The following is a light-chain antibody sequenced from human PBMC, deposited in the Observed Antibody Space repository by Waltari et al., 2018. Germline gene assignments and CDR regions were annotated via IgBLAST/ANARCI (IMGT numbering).Light chain of an antibody. CDR2: LGS. CDR1: QCLLHRNGHNY. V-gene: IGKV2-28*01. Sequence: DIVVTQSPPSLPVTPGEPASISCRSSQCLLHRNGHNYLDWYLQKPGQSPQLLFYLGSNRASGVPDRFRVNGAGTDFSLRISRVEADDVGVYYCVQSLQTLWTFGQGTKVEIK. J-gene: IGKJ1*01. CDR3: VQSLQTLWT.